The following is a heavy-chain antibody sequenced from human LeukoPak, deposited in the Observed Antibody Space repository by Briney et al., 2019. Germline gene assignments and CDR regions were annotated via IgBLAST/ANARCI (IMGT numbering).Heavy chain of an antibody. CDR1: GFTFSNAW. CDR3: SAAIYSDSRN. J-gene: IGHJ4*02. Sequence: GGSLRLSCAASGFTFSNAWMSWVRQAPGKGLEWLGRIKSKTEGATADYAAAVRDRFTISRDDSKNTLYLQMNSLKTEDTAVYYCSAAIYSDSRNWGQGTLVTVSS. CDR2: IKSKTEGATA. D-gene: IGHD4-11*01. V-gene: IGHV3-15*01.